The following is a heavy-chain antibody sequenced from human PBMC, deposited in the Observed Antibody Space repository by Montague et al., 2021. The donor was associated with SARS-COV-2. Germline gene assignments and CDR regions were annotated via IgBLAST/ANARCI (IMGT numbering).Heavy chain of an antibody. CDR2: IQRGDT. CDR3: ARRPAPLLHVDWSQSYYGDCGLDV. D-gene: IGHD3/OR15-3a*01. J-gene: IGHJ6*02. V-gene: IGHV4-34*12. Sequence: SETLSLTCAVSGKSYSPYHGSFNSYHWSWIRQSQGKGLEWIGDIQRGDTKYNPSLKSRVTISVDTAQEQFFLTLTSVTAADTAENYCARRPAPLLHVDWSQSYYGDCGLDVWGQGTTVVVS. CDR1: GKSYSPYHGSFNSYH.